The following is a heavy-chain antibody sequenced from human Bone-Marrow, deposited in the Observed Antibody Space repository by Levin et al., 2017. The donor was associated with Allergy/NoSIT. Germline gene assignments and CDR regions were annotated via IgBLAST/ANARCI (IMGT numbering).Heavy chain of an antibody. CDR3: VKGGIPVAGSGRFDT. J-gene: IGHJ5*02. Sequence: QTGGSLRLSCAASGFTFDDYAMHWVRQAPGKGLEWVSGFSWNSGTLGYADSVQGRFTISRDIGKNSLYLQMNSLKIEDTALYYCVKGGIPVAGSGRFDTWGQGVLVTVSS. D-gene: IGHD6-19*01. CDR2: FSWNSGTL. CDR1: GFTFDDYA. V-gene: IGHV3-9*01.